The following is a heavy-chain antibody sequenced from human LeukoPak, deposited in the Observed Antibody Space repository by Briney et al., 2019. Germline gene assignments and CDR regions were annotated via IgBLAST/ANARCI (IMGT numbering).Heavy chain of an antibody. Sequence: GGSLRLSCAASGFTFSSYAMHWVRQAPGKGLEWVAVISYDGSNKYYADSVKGRFTISRDNSKNTLYLQMNSLRAEDTAVYYCAILSFIAVAGDFDYWGQGTLVTVSS. J-gene: IGHJ4*02. D-gene: IGHD6-19*01. CDR1: GFTFSSYA. V-gene: IGHV3-30-3*01. CDR2: ISYDGSNK. CDR3: AILSFIAVAGDFDY.